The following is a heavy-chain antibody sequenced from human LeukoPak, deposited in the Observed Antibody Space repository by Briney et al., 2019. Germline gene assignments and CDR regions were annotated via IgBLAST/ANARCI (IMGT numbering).Heavy chain of an antibody. Sequence: SQTLSLTCTVFGGSISSDSHYWGWIRQPAGKGLEWIGRMYSSGSPDYNPSLKSRVIISVDTSKNQFSLRLSSVTAADTAVYYCARGRDGWGFDYWGQGTLVTV. D-gene: IGHD5-24*01. J-gene: IGHJ4*02. CDR1: GGSISSDSHY. V-gene: IGHV4-61*02. CDR2: MYSSGSP. CDR3: ARGRDGWGFDY.